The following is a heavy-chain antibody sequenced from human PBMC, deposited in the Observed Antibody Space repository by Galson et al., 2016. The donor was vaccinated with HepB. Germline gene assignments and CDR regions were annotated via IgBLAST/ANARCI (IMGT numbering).Heavy chain of an antibody. Sequence: SETLSLTCTVSGDSISSNNYYWGWIRHSPGKGLEWIGNVYHTGSTYYNPSLKSRVAISVDTSTNQFSLKLNSLTAADTAVFYCARGVFVGVLSLSFDYWGQGALVTVSS. D-gene: IGHD3-3*01. J-gene: IGHJ4*02. CDR1: GDSISSNNYY. CDR3: ARGVFVGVLSLSFDY. V-gene: IGHV4-39*01. CDR2: VYHTGST.